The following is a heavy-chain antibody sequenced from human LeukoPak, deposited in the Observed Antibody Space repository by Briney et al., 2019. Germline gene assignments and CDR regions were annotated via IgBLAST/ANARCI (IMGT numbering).Heavy chain of an antibody. V-gene: IGHV3-23*01. J-gene: IGHJ6*03. CDR3: AKGGAATMRDGYNYYYYYMEV. CDR2: ISGSGGHT. CDR1: GITFSSHA. D-gene: IGHD5-24*01. Sequence: PGGSLRLSCAASGITFSSHAMSWVRQAPGKGLEWVSLISGSGGHTYYGDSVKGRFTISRDNSTNRLYLQMNSLRPEDTAVYYCAKGGAATMRDGYNYYYYYMEVWGQGTTVTGSS.